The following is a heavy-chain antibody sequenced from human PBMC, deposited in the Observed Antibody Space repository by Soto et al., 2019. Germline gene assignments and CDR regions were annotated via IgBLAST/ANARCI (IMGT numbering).Heavy chain of an antibody. CDR3: AAYGSIAARNAFDI. V-gene: IGHV1-58*01. CDR2: IVVGSGNT. J-gene: IGHJ3*02. D-gene: IGHD6-6*01. CDR1: GFTFTSSA. Sequence: SVKVSCKASGFTFTSSAVQWVRQARGQRLEWIGWIVVGSGNTNYAQKFQERVTITRDMSTSTAYMELSSLRSEDTAVYYCAAYGSIAARNAFDIWGQGTMVTVS.